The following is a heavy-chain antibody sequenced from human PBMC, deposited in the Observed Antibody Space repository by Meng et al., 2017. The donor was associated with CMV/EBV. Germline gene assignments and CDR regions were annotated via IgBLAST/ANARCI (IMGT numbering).Heavy chain of an antibody. D-gene: IGHD3-10*01. CDR3: AHRLHGSGSYYPYYFDY. Sequence: QIPLQAVGAMPMKPTLTHTLTCTVSGFSLSSIGVGVGWIRQPPGKALEWLALIYWDDDKRYSPSLKSRLTITKDTSKNQVVLTMTNMDPVDTATYYCAHRLHGSGSYYPYYFDYWGQGTLVTVS. CDR2: IYWDDDK. CDR1: GFSLSSIGVG. V-gene: IGHV2-5*02. J-gene: IGHJ4*02.